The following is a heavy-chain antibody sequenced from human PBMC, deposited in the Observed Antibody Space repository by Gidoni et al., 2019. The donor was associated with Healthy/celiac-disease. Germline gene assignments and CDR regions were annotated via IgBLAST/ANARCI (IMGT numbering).Heavy chain of an antibody. V-gene: IGHV4-34*01. J-gene: IGHJ4*02. D-gene: IGHD3-10*01. CDR2: IKHSGST. CDR1: GGSFSGYY. Sequence: QVQLQQWGAGLLKPSETLSLTCAVYGGSFSGYYWSWIRQPPGKGLEWIGEIKHSGSTNYNPSLKSRVTISVDTSKNQFALKLSSVTAADTAVYYCARGRRMLVRGVIFDYWGQGTLVTVSS. CDR3: ARGRRMLVRGVIFDY.